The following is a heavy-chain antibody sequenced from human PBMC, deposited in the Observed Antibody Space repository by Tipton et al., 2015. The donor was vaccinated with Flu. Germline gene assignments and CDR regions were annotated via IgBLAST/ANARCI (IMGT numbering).Heavy chain of an antibody. CDR1: GGSISIINW. CDR3: ARDRRARTAAGGVD. CDR2: IYHSGST. J-gene: IGHJ4*02. Sequence: TLSLTCAVSGGSISIINWWSWVRQPPGKGLEWIGEIYHSGSTNYNPSLKSRVTISVDKSKNQFSLKLSSVTAADTAVYYCARDRRARTAAGGVDWGQGTLVTVSS. V-gene: IGHV4-4*02. D-gene: IGHD4-23*01.